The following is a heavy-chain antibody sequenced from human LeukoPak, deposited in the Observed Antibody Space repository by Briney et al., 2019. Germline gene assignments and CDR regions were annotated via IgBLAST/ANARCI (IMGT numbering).Heavy chain of an antibody. CDR2: TTLILGIA. Sequence: SGKVSCKASGGTFTSYVISGGGQAPGKGLEWRGRTTLILGIANYAQKFQGRVTITADKSTSTAYMELSSLRSEDTAVYYCARTPYYDFWSHRNWFDPWGQGTLVTVSS. D-gene: IGHD3-3*01. CDR3: ARTPYYDFWSHRNWFDP. CDR1: GGTFTSYV. V-gene: IGHV1-69*04. J-gene: IGHJ5*02.